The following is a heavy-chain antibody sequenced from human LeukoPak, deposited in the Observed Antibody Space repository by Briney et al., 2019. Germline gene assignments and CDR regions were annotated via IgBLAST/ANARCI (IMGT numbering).Heavy chain of an antibody. J-gene: IGHJ3*02. D-gene: IGHD3-9*01. V-gene: IGHV1-18*01. Sequence: ASVKVSCKASGYTFTSYGISWVRQAPGQGLEWMGWISAYNGNTNYAQKLQGRVTMTTDTSTSTAYMELRSLRSDDTAVYYCARRQYYDILTGWYDAFDIWGQGTMVTVSS. CDR1: GYTFTSYG. CDR3: ARRQYYDILTGWYDAFDI. CDR2: ISAYNGNT.